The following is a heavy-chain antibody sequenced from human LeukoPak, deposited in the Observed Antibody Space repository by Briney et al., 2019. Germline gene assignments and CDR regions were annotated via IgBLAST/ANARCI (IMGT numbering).Heavy chain of an antibody. CDR3: AREPGFCSGGTCYLFDY. Sequence: PGRSLRLSCAASGFTFSSYGTHWVRQAPGKGLEWVAVIWYDGSNEYYADSVKGRFTISRDNSKNTLYLQMSSLRAEDTAVYYCAREPGFCSGGTCYLFDYWGQGSLVTVSS. J-gene: IGHJ4*02. V-gene: IGHV3-33*01. D-gene: IGHD2-15*01. CDR2: IWYDGSNE. CDR1: GFTFSSYG.